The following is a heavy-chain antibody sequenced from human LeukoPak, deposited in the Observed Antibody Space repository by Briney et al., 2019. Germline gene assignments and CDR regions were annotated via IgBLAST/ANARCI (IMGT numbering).Heavy chain of an antibody. Sequence: SETLSLTCTVSGGSISRHYWSWIRQPPGKGLEWIGYIYYTGSTKYIPSLKSRVAMSVDTSRNQFSLKLSSVTAADTAVYYCARGRRDGYNPDAFDIWGQGTVVSVSS. J-gene: IGHJ3*02. V-gene: IGHV4-59*11. CDR2: IYYTGST. CDR1: GGSISRHY. CDR3: ARGRRDGYNPDAFDI. D-gene: IGHD5-24*01.